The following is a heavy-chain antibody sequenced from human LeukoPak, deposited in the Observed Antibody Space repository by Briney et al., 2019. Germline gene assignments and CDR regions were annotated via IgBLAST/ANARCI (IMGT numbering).Heavy chain of an antibody. D-gene: IGHD3-10*01. CDR2: VKRDGGEK. V-gene: IGHV3-7*01. J-gene: IGHJ4*02. CDR1: GFTFSYYW. Sequence: GGSLRLSCAASGFTFSYYWMSWVRQAPGKGLEWVANVKRDGGEKYYVDSVKGRFTISRDNPKNSLYLQMNSLRVEDTAVYYCARGLVRGSLTFFDYWGQGLLVTVSS. CDR3: ARGLVRGSLTFFDY.